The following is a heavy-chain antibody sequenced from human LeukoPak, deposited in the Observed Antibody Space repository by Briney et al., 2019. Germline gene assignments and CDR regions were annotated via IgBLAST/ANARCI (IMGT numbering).Heavy chain of an antibody. V-gene: IGHV3-23*01. J-gene: IGHJ4*02. D-gene: IGHD2-2*01. Sequence: PGGSLRLSCAGSGFTFNNYAMSWVRRAPRKGLEWVSTIMIGGDGKHYADSVKGRFTISRDRSEITLYLQMNGLRADDTAVYYCVRAAPRDCSPASCSLFDTWGQGTLVTVPS. CDR2: IMIGGDGK. CDR1: GFTFNNYA. CDR3: VRAAPRDCSPASCSLFDT.